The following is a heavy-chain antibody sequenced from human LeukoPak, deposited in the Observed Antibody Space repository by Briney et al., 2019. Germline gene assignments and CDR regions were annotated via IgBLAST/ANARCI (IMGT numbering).Heavy chain of an antibody. CDR1: GLPFSRPW. D-gene: IGHD5-12*01. CDR3: ATAYSGFAYNWFDP. J-gene: IGHJ5*02. V-gene: IGHV3-74*01. CDR2: MSDDGTVT. Sequence: GGSLRLSCEVSGLPFSRPWMHWVRQLPGRGLMWVSSMSDDGTVTTYADSVKGRFIISRDNAKNTLYLQLNSLRGEDTALYFCATAYSGFAYNWFDPWGQGTLVTVSS.